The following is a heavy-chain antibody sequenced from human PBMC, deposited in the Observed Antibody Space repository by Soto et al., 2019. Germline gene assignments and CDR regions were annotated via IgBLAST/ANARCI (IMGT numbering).Heavy chain of an antibody. Sequence: GGSLRLSCAASGFTFSSYAMSWVRQAPGKGLKWVSSISGSGGSTYYADSVKGRYTISRDNSRNTLFLQMNSLRADDTAVYYCAKGVDGVPAGWFDPWGQGTLVTVSS. D-gene: IGHD2-2*01. CDR1: GFTFSSYA. V-gene: IGHV3-23*01. J-gene: IGHJ5*02. CDR2: ISGSGGST. CDR3: AKGVDGVPAGWFDP.